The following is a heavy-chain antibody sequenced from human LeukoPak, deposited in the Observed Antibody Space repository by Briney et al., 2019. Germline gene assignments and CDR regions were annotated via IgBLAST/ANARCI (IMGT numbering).Heavy chain of an antibody. J-gene: IGHJ4*02. V-gene: IGHV3-7*01. CDR2: IKEDGSAK. CDR3: ARNSNFDTHDY. D-gene: IGHD3-22*01. CDR1: GFTFSNSY. Sequence: GSLRLSCAASGFTFSNSYMSWVCQAPGKGLEWVATIKEDGSAKYYVDSVRGRFSISRDDAKNSLYLQMNSLSAEDTAVYYCARNSNFDTHDYWGQGTLVTVSS.